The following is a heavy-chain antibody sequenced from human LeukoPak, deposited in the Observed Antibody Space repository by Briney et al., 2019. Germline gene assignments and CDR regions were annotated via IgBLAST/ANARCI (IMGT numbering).Heavy chain of an antibody. J-gene: IGHJ5*02. V-gene: IGHV1-24*01. D-gene: IGHD1-26*01. CDR3: ASSGSGSYENWFDP. Sequence: GASVKVSCKVSGYTLTELSMHWVRQAPGKGLEWMGGFDPEDGETIYAQKFQGRVTMTEDTSTDTAYMELSSLRSEDTAVYYCASSGSGSYENWFDPWGQGTLVTVSS. CDR1: GYTLTELS. CDR2: FDPEDGET.